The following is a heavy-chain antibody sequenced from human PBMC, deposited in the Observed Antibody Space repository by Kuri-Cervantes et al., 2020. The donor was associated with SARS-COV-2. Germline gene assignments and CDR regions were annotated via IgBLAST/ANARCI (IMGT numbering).Heavy chain of an antibody. CDR3: ARHFGYSYDSGSPGSYYFDY. D-gene: IGHD3-22*01. CDR1: GGSISSPNYY. J-gene: IGHJ4*02. Sequence: ESLKISCTVSGGSISSPNYYWGWIRHRPGKGLEWTGSIHYSGTTHYSPSIKSQVTICVDTSKKQFALKLNSVTAADTAVYYCARHFGYSYDSGSPGSYYFDYWGQGTLVTVSS. V-gene: IGHV4-39*01. CDR2: IHYSGTT.